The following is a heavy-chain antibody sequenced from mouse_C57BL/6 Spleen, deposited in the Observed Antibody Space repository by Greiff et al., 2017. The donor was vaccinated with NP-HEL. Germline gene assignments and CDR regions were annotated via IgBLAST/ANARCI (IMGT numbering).Heavy chain of an antibody. Sequence: EVQLQQSGTVLARPGASVKMSCTTSGYTFTSYWMHWVTQRPGQGLEWIGAIYPGSSDTSSNQRFKGKAKLTAVTAASTAYMELSSLTNEDSAVYYCTRRELSVTGTYFDVWGTGTTVTVSS. CDR1: GYTFTSYW. V-gene: IGHV1-5*01. CDR3: TRRELSVTGTYFDV. J-gene: IGHJ1*03. D-gene: IGHD4-1*01. CDR2: IYPGSSDT.